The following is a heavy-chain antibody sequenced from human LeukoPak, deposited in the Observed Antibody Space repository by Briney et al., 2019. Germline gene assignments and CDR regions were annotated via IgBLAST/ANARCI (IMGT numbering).Heavy chain of an antibody. J-gene: IGHJ4*02. CDR1: GGSISGYY. CDR3: ARGPYYYDSSGYYYSYYFDY. CDR2: IYYSRST. V-gene: IGHV4-59*01. Sequence: TSSETLSLTCTVSGGSISGYYWSWIRQPPGKGLEWIGYIYYSRSTNYNPSLKSRVTISVDTSKNQFSLKLSSVTAADTAVYYCARGPYYYDSSGYYYSYYFDYWGQGTLVTVSS. D-gene: IGHD3-22*01.